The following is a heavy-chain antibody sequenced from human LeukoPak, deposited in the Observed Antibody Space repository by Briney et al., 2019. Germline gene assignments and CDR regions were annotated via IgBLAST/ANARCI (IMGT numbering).Heavy chain of an antibody. J-gene: IGHJ5*02. D-gene: IGHD2-2*01. V-gene: IGHV3-48*03. CDR3: AREKLHCSSTSCYANWFDP. CDR2: ISSSGSTI. Sequence: PGGSLRLSCAASGFTFSSYEMNWVRQAPGKGLEWVSYISSSGSTIYYADSVKGRFTIPRDNAKNSLYLRMNSLRAEDTAVYYCAREKLHCSSTSCYANWFDPWGQGTLVTVSS. CDR1: GFTFSSYE.